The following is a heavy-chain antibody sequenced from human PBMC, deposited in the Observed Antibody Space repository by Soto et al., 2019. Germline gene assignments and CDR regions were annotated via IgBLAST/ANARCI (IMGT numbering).Heavy chain of an antibody. CDR1: GYMFTTYG. V-gene: IGHV1-18*04. CDR3: ARVVPGAEAWFGP. CDR2: ISAYNGNK. Sequence: QVQLMQSGGEVKKPGASVEVSCKASGYMFTTYGISWVRQAPGQGLEWMAWISAYNGNKKYAQKFQDRVTMTIHTSSTTVSMELRNLTSDDTAIYYCARVVPGAEAWFGPWGQGTLVTVSS. D-gene: IGHD2-2*01. J-gene: IGHJ5*02.